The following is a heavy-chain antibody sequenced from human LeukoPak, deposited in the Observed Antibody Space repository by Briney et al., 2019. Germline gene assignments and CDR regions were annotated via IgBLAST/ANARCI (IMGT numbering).Heavy chain of an antibody. CDR2: ISGGGDHT. Sequence: GGALRLSCAASGFAFSRYAVSWVRQIPGKGLEWVSQISGGGDHTSYADSVKGRFTISRDNAKNTLYLQMNSLRDEDTAVYYCARFYCSSTSCLEDYWGQGTLVTVSS. V-gene: IGHV3-23*01. CDR1: GFAFSRYA. J-gene: IGHJ4*02. D-gene: IGHD2-2*01. CDR3: ARFYCSSTSCLEDY.